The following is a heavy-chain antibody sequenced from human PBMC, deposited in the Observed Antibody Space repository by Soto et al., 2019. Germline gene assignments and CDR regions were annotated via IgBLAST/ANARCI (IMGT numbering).Heavy chain of an antibody. J-gene: IGHJ6*02. CDR3: ARDRGCSGGSCYFDYYGMDV. Sequence: GGSLRLSCAASGFTFSSYGMHWVRQAPGKGLEWVAVIWYDGSNKYYADSVKGRFTISRDNSKNTLYLQMNSLRAEDTAVYYCARDRGCSGGSCYFDYYGMDVWGQGTTVTVSS. V-gene: IGHV3-33*01. CDR2: IWYDGSNK. CDR1: GFTFSSYG. D-gene: IGHD2-15*01.